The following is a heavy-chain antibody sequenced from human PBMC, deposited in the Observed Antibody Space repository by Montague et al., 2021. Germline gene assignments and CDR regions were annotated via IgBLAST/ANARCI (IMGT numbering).Heavy chain of an antibody. CDR2: ILHTGST. J-gene: IGHJ4*02. CDR3: ARDNGYCNITSCSPLTY. D-gene: IGHD2-2*03. Sequence: SETLFLTCAVSGGSISSINWWSWVRQPPGKGLEWIGEILHTGSTNYNPSLKSRVTISVDKSKNQFSLKLSSVTAADTAVYYCARDNGYCNITSCSPLTYWGQGTLVTVSS. V-gene: IGHV4-4*02. CDR1: GGSISSINW.